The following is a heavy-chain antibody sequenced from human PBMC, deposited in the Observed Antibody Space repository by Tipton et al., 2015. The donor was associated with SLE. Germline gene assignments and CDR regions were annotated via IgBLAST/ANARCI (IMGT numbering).Heavy chain of an antibody. D-gene: IGHD1-26*01. J-gene: IGHJ4*02. CDR3: ARAVEVSGGWELHDY. CDR1: GASISTYY. Sequence: TLSLTCTVSGASISTYYWSWIRQPAGKGLEWIGYIHYTGSTNFNPSLKSRVTMSVDASKNQFSLKVSSVTAADTAVYYCARAVEVSGGWELHDYWGQGTLVTVSS. CDR2: IHYTGST. V-gene: IGHV4-59*01.